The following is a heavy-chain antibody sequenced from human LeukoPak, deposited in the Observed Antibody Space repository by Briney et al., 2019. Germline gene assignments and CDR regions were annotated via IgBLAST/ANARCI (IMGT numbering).Heavy chain of an antibody. V-gene: IGHV3-30*18. CDR1: GFTFSSYG. D-gene: IGHD3-9*01. Sequence: GGSLRLSCAASGFTFSSYGMHWVRQAPGKGLEWVALISYDGSNKYYADSVKGRFTISRDNSKNTLFLLMNNLRADDTAVYYCAKDATGFSDFDYWGQGTLVTVSS. CDR2: ISYDGSNK. CDR3: AKDATGFSDFDY. J-gene: IGHJ4*02.